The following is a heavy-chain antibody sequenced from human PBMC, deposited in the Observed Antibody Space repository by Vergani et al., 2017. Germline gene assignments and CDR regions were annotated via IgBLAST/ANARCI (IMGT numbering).Heavy chain of an antibody. CDR1: GFTFSSYA. Sequence: EVQLLESGGGLVQPGGSLRLSCAASGFTFSSYAMSWVRQAPGKGLEWVSAISGSGGSTYYADSVKGRFTISRDNSKNMLYLQMNRLRAEDTAVYYCAKWQEWFGTPGGGYWGQGTLVTVSS. J-gene: IGHJ4*02. V-gene: IGHV3-23*01. CDR2: ISGSGGST. CDR3: AKWQEWFGTPGGGY. D-gene: IGHD3-10*01.